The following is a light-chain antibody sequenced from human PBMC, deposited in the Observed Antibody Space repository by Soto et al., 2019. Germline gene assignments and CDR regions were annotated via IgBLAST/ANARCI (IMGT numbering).Light chain of an antibody. CDR1: QSISNL. Sequence: DTEITKSPSTLSSSLLYRVSITFRASQSISNLLAWYQQKPGKSPTLLIYGVSRLESGVTSRLSGSGSGTEFTLTINSLQPDDFETYYCPQYDSYYTFGQGTKLDIK. V-gene: IGKV1-5*01. CDR2: GVS. CDR3: PQYDSYYT. J-gene: IGKJ2*01.